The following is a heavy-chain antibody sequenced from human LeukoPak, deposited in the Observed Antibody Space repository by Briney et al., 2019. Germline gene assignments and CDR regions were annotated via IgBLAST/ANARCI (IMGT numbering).Heavy chain of an antibody. CDR1: GGTFNMYV. CDR3: AKDAYYDSSGYSYYYYMDV. J-gene: IGHJ6*03. D-gene: IGHD3-22*01. Sequence: SVKVSCKASGGTFNMYVVTWVRQAPGQGLECMGRIIPMPGIPNYAQNFQGRVTISADKSTSTAYMELSSLRSEDTAVYYSAKDAYYDSSGYSYYYYMDVWGKGTTVTVSS. V-gene: IGHV1-69*04. CDR2: IIPMPGIP.